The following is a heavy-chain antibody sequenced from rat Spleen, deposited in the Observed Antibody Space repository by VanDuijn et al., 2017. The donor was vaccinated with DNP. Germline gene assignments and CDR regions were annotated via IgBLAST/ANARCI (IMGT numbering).Heavy chain of an antibody. J-gene: IGHJ2*01. Sequence: QVQLKESGPGLVQPSQTLSLACTVSGFSLTSYHVHWVRQPSGKGLEWMGVIWTGGRIEYNSALKSRLTISRDTSKSQLFLKMISLQTEDTATYYCVRDSYSGIGDYWGQGVMVTVSS. CDR2: IWTGGRI. CDR3: VRDSYSGIGDY. V-gene: IGHV2-30*01. CDR1: GFSLTSYH. D-gene: IGHD1-11*01.